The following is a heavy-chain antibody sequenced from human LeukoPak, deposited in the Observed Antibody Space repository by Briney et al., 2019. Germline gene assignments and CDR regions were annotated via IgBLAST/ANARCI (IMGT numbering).Heavy chain of an antibody. V-gene: IGHV4-59*08. CDR3: ARVDVGTRYFDY. J-gene: IGHJ4*02. CDR2: IYYSGTT. Sequence: PSETLSLTCSVSGVSISGYYWTWVRQPPGKGLEWIAYIYYSGTTYYNPSLKSRVTVSVDTSKNQFSLKLSSVTAADTAMYYCARVDVGTRYFDYWGQGTLVTVSS. D-gene: IGHD1-26*01. CDR1: GVSISGYY.